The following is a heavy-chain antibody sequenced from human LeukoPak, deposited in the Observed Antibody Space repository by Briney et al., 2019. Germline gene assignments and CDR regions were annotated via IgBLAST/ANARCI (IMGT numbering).Heavy chain of an antibody. V-gene: IGHV3-23*01. CDR1: GFTFSSYA. Sequence: GGSLRLSCAASGFTFSSYAMSWVRQAPGKGLEWVSAISGSGGSTYYADSVKGRFTISRDNSKNTLYLQMNSLRAEDTAVYYCAKDLTLSIWGYYFDYWGQGTLVTVSS. CDR3: AKDLTLSIWGYYFDY. CDR2: ISGSGGST. J-gene: IGHJ4*02. D-gene: IGHD3-16*01.